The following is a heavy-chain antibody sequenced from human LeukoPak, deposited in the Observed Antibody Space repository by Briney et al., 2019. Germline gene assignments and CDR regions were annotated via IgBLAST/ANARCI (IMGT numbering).Heavy chain of an antibody. J-gene: IGHJ3*02. Sequence: SETLSLTCILASRSLSSFYCSWIRQPPGRVLGWIGYTYYGGSTNKNPSLKSRVAISVDTSKNQFSLKLSSVTGADTAVYYCARGFRKYQPYDAFDIWGQGTMVTVSS. D-gene: IGHD2-2*01. CDR1: SRSLSSFY. CDR3: ARGFRKYQPYDAFDI. V-gene: IGHV4-59*01. CDR2: TYYGGST.